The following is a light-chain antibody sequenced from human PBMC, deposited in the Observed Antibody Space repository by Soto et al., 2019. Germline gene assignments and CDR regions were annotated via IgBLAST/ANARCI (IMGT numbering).Light chain of an antibody. CDR1: QRVSNSY. CDR3: QQYERPPFA. J-gene: IGKJ2*01. CDR2: DAS. Sequence: EIVLTQSPGPLSLSPGDRATLSCRASQRVSNSYLAWYQQKPGQAPRLLIYDASTRAAGVPDRVTGGGSGTDFTLTISALEPEDFALYFCQQYERPPFAFGQGTRLEI. V-gene: IGKV3-20*01.